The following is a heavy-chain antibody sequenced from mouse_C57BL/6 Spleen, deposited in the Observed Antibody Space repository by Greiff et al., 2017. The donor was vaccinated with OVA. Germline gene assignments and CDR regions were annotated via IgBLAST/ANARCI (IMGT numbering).Heavy chain of an antibody. CDR2: INPGSGGT. CDR3: ARYLTGRYFDY. CDR1: GYAFTNYL. Sequence: QVQLQQSGAELVRPGTSVKVSCKASGYAFTNYLIEWVKQRPGQGLEWIGVINPGSGGTNYNEKFKGKATLTADKSSSTAYMQRSSLTSEDSAVYFCARYLTGRYFDYWGQGTTLTVSS. D-gene: IGHD4-1*01. J-gene: IGHJ2*01. V-gene: IGHV1-54*01.